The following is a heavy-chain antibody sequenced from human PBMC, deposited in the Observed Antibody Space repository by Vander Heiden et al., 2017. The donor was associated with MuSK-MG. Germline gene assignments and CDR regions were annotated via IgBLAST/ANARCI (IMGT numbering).Heavy chain of an antibody. CDR2: ISSSSSYI. J-gene: IGHJ4*02. V-gene: IGHV3-21*01. CDR1: GFTFSRYS. D-gene: IGHD3-22*01. CDR3: ARDVSAEPKKRDSSGSALDY. Sequence: EVQLVESGGGLVKPGGSLRLSCAASGFTFSRYSMNWVRQAPGKGLEWVSSISSSSSYIYYADSVKGRFTISRDNAKNSLYLQMNSLRAEDTAVYYCARDVSAEPKKRDSSGSALDYWGQGTLVTVSS.